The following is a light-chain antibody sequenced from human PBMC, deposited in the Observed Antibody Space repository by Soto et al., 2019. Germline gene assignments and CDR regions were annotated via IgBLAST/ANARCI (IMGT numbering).Light chain of an antibody. CDR3: QQYNSYPYT. CDR2: DAS. V-gene: IGKV1-5*01. CDR1: QSISSW. Sequence: DIQMTQSPSTLSASVGDRVNITCRASQSISSWLAWYQQKPGKAPKLLIYDASSLESGVPSRFSGSGSGTEFTLTISSLQPDDFATYYCQQYNSYPYTFGQGTKLDIK. J-gene: IGKJ2*01.